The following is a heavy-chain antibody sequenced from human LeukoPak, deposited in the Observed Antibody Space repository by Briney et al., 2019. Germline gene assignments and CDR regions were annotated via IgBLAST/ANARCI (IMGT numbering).Heavy chain of an antibody. J-gene: IGHJ4*02. D-gene: IGHD3-22*01. CDR1: GGSISSGDYY. CDR2: IYYSGST. Sequence: SQTLSLTCTVSGGSISSGDYYWSWLRQPPGKGLEWVGYIYYSGSTYYNPSHKSRVTISVDTSKNQFSLKLSSVTAADTAVYFCAKVKKTSSGYFDRADYWGQGAPVTVSS. V-gene: IGHV4-30-4*01. CDR3: AKVKKTSSGYFDRADY.